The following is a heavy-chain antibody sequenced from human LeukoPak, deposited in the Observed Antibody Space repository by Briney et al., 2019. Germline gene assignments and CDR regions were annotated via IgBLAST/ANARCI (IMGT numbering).Heavy chain of an antibody. Sequence: PSETLSLTCTVSGGSISSSSYYWGWIRQPPGKGLEWIGSIYYSGSTYYNPSLKSRVTISVDTSKNQFSLKLSSVTAADTAVYYCARDRGVLMVPREDFDYWGQGTLVTVSS. CDR3: ARDRGVLMVPREDFDY. V-gene: IGHV4-39*07. D-gene: IGHD2-8*01. CDR2: IYYSGST. J-gene: IGHJ4*02. CDR1: GGSISSSSYY.